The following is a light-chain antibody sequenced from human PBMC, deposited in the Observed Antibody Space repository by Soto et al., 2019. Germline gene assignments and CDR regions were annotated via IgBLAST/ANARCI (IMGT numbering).Light chain of an antibody. CDR3: QQRINWPLVT. CDR2: DAS. V-gene: IGKV3-11*01. CDR1: QSVSSY. J-gene: IGKJ4*02. Sequence: EVVLTQSPATLSLSPGERATLSCRASQSVSSYVAWYQRKPGQAPRLLSYDASNRATGIPARFSGSGSRTEYDFAVSILEHGVFGVYYCQQRINWPLVTFGGGTKVEI.